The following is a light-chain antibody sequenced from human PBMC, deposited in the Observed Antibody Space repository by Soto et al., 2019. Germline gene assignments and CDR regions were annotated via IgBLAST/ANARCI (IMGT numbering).Light chain of an antibody. CDR1: QDISNY. Sequence: SHITHSPSSLSSSVGDRVTITCQATQDISNYLNWYQQKLGKAPKLLIYDASNLETGVPSRFSGSGSGTDFTFTISSLQTEDIATYYCQQYSHLITFGQGTRLEIK. CDR2: DAS. J-gene: IGKJ5*01. CDR3: QQYSHLIT. V-gene: IGKV1-33*01.